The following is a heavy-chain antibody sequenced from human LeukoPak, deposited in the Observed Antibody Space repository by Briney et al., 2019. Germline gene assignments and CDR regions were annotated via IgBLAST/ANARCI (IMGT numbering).Heavy chain of an antibody. Sequence: ASVKVSCKTSGYDFTSHGIFWVQQAPGQGLEWMGWISPYNGDTKVGQTFQGRVTMTTDTPTTTAYMELRRLRFDDTAVYYCARVGLGIGWYSDLWGRGTLVTVFS. CDR3: ARVGLGIGWYSDL. J-gene: IGHJ2*01. D-gene: IGHD3/OR15-3a*01. CDR2: ISPYNGDT. V-gene: IGHV1-18*01. CDR1: GYDFTSHG.